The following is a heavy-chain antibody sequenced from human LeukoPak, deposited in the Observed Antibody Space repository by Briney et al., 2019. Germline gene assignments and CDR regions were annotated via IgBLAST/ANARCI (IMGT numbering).Heavy chain of an antibody. D-gene: IGHD6-13*01. CDR1: GFTFTSYG. J-gene: IGHJ4*02. Sequence: PGGSLRLSCAASGFTFTSYGMHWVRQAPGKGLEWVALISSDGNNKYYADSVKGQFSISRDNSKNTLYLQMNGLRVEDTAVYYCARIGYSISWSGDYWGQGSLVTVSS. CDR3: ARIGYSISWSGDY. CDR2: ISSDGNNK. V-gene: IGHV3-30*03.